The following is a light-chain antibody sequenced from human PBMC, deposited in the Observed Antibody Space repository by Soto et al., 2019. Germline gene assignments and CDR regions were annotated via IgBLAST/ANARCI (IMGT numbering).Light chain of an antibody. CDR2: DAS. Sequence: EIVLAQAPGNLCFSPGERDTLSWRVSQTVRNNYLAWYQQKPGQAPRLLIYDASSRATGIPYRFSGGGSGTDFTLTISRPEPEDFAVYYCQQFGNSPITFGQGTRLEL. CDR1: QTVRNNY. V-gene: IGKV3-20*01. CDR3: QQFGNSPIT. J-gene: IGKJ5*01.